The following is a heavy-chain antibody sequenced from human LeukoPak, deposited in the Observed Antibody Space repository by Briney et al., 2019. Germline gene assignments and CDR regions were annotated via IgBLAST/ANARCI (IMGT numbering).Heavy chain of an antibody. J-gene: IGHJ4*02. D-gene: IGHD3-22*01. V-gene: IGHV4-34*01. Sequence: PSETLSLTCAVYGGSFSGYYWSWTRQPPGKGLEWIGEINHSGSTNYNPSLKSRVTISVDTSKNQFSLKLSSVTAADTAVYYCARRNYYDSSGFDYWGQGTLVTVSS. CDR2: INHSGST. CDR3: ARRNYYDSSGFDY. CDR1: GGSFSGYY.